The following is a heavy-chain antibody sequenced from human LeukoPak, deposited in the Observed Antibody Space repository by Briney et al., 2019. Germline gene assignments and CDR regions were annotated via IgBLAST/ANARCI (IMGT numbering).Heavy chain of an antibody. Sequence: ASMKVSCKSSGFTFTNYYIHWVRQAPGQGLEWMGYIGPHSSATSSPQEFQGRVTMTRDTSMSTAYMELTRLTSDDTAVYYCAREGNGLLSKDFDYWGQGTLVTVSS. CDR3: AREGNGLLSKDFDY. J-gene: IGHJ4*02. D-gene: IGHD2/OR15-2a*01. CDR2: IGPHSSAT. CDR1: GFTFTNYY. V-gene: IGHV1-2*02.